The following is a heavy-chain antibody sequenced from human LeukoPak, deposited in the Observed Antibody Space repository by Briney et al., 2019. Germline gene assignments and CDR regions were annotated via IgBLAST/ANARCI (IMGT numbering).Heavy chain of an antibody. CDR2: IYSGGRT. V-gene: IGHV3-53*01. CDR3: ARDRLSVL. D-gene: IGHD2/OR15-2a*01. Sequence: PGGSLRPSCAASGFTVSSNYMSWVRQAPGKGLEWVSVIYSGGRTYYADSVKGRFTISRDNSKNMLYLQMNSLRAEDTAVYYCARDRLSVLWGQGTLVTVSS. CDR1: GFTVSSNY. J-gene: IGHJ4*02.